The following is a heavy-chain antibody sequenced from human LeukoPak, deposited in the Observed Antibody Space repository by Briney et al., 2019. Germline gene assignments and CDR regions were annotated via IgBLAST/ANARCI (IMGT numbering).Heavy chain of an antibody. CDR3: ASVEDY. CDR2: IIPIFGIA. Sequence: SVKVSCKASGGTFSSYAISWVQQAPGQGLEWMGRIIPIFGIANYVQKFQGRVTITPDKSTSTAYMELSSLRSEDTAVYYCASVEDYWGQGTLVTVSS. CDR1: GGTFSSYA. V-gene: IGHV1-69*04. J-gene: IGHJ4*02. D-gene: IGHD2-15*01.